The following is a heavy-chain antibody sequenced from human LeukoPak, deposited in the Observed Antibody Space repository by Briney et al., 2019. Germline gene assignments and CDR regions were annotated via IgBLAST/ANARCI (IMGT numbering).Heavy chain of an antibody. CDR1: GFTISSNY. J-gene: IGHJ4*02. V-gene: IGHV3-66*01. Sequence: PGGSLRLSCAASGFTISSNYMSWVRQAPGKGLEWISVIHTGGSTSYADSVKGRFTISRDSSTNTLFLQMNSLRAEDTAVYYCARASTLRTGDAHWGQGTLVTVSS. CDR3: ARASTLRTGDAH. D-gene: IGHD7-27*01. CDR2: IHTGGST.